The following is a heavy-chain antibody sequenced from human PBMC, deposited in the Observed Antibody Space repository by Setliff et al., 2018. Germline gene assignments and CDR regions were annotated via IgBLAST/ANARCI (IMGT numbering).Heavy chain of an antibody. V-gene: IGHV4-39*07. Sequence: SETLSLTCTVSGGSISSSNYYWGWIRQPPGKGLEWIGSIYYSGSTYYNPSLKSRVTISVDTSKNQFSLKLSSVTAADTAVYYCARDVRVASSSWFKSAFDIWGQGTMVTVSS. CDR3: ARDVRVASSSWFKSAFDI. D-gene: IGHD6-13*01. CDR1: GGSISSSNYY. J-gene: IGHJ3*02. CDR2: IYYSGST.